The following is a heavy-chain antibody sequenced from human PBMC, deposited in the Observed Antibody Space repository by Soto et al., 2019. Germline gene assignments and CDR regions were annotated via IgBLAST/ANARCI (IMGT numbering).Heavy chain of an antibody. CDR1: GGSISSYYW. V-gene: IGHV4-4*02. J-gene: IGHJ5*02. CDR2: VYHSGST. D-gene: IGHD5-18*01. Sequence: SETLSLTYAGSGGSISSYYWGSCVRQPPGRGGSWIGEVYHSGSTNYNPSLKSRVTISVDKSKNQFSLELTSVTAADTAVYFCARDRPSEYTYGSSGWSDPWGPGTLVTVSS. CDR3: ARDRPSEYTYGSSGWSDP.